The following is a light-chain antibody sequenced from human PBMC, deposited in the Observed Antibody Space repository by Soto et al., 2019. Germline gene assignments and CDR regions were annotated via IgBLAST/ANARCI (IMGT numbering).Light chain of an antibody. V-gene: IGKV1-5*01. CDR2: SAY. Sequence: DIQRTQSPSTLSGSVGDRVTITCRASQTISSCLAWYKQKPGKAPKVLRQSAYNWEHGVPSRFSGSGSGTEFAFTISSLQPEDYATYSCQEYGTSFTWTFGQGTKVDIK. CDR3: QEYGTSFTWT. CDR1: QTISSC. J-gene: IGKJ1*01.